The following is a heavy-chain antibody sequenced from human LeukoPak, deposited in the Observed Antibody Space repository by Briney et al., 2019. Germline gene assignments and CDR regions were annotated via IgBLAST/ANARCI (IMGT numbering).Heavy chain of an antibody. Sequence: GASVKVSCKASGYTFTSYGISWVRQAPGQGLEWMGWISAYTGNTNYAQNLQGRVTMTTDTSTSTAYMELRSLRSDDTAVYYCARSGVGYFYDTTGYYPLDYWGQGTLVTVSS. J-gene: IGHJ4*02. CDR3: ARSGVGYFYDTTGYYPLDY. V-gene: IGHV1-18*01. D-gene: IGHD3-22*01. CDR1: GYTFTSYG. CDR2: ISAYTGNT.